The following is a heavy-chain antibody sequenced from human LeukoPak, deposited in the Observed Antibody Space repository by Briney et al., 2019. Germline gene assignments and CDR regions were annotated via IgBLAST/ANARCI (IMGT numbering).Heavy chain of an antibody. Sequence: SETLSLTCTVSGGSISSYYLSWIRQPPGKGLEWIGYIYYSGSTNYNPSLKSRVTISVDTSKNQFSLKLSSVTAADTAVYYCARDVGGWSDYWGQGTLVTVSS. J-gene: IGHJ4*02. CDR1: GGSISSYY. CDR3: ARDVGGWSDY. CDR2: IYYSGST. V-gene: IGHV4-59*01. D-gene: IGHD3-10*01.